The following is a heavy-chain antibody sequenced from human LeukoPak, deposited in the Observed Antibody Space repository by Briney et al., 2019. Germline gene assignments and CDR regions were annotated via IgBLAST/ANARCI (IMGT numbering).Heavy chain of an antibody. CDR1: AGSISSYY. CDR2: IYTSGST. Sequence: SETLSLTCTVPAGSISSYYWSWIRHPAGKGLEWIGRIYTSGSTNYNPSLKSRVTMSVDTSKNQFSLKLSSVTAADTAVYYCARISDDFWSGYLFDYWGQGTLVTVSS. J-gene: IGHJ4*02. CDR3: ARISDDFWSGYLFDY. V-gene: IGHV4-4*07. D-gene: IGHD3-3*01.